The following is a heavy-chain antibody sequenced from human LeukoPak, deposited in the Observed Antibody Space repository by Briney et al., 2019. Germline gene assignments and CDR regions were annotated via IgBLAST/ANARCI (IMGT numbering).Heavy chain of an antibody. CDR3: AKDTQWLELLGPSDY. CDR2: ISGSGGST. D-gene: IGHD6-19*01. V-gene: IGHV3-23*01. Sequence: PGGSLRLSCAASGFTFSSHAMSWVRQAPGKGLEWVSAISGSGGSTYYADSVKGRFTISRDNSKNTLYLQMNSLRAEDTAVYYCAKDTQWLELLGPSDYWGQGTLVTVSS. J-gene: IGHJ4*02. CDR1: GFTFSSHA.